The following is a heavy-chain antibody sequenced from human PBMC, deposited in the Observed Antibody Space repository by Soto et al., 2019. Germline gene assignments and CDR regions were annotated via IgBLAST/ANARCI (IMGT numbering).Heavy chain of an antibody. V-gene: IGHV1-3*01. J-gene: IGHJ4*02. Sequence: QVPLVQSGAEVKKPGASVKVSCEASGYTFTSYSIHWVRQAPGQRLEWMGWINAGNGNTKYSQKFQGRVTIARDTSASTAYMELSSLRPEDTAVYYCAKEHDFWSNYCFDYWGQGTLVTVSS. CDR1: GYTFTSYS. CDR3: AKEHDFWSNYCFDY. CDR2: INAGNGNT. D-gene: IGHD3-3*01.